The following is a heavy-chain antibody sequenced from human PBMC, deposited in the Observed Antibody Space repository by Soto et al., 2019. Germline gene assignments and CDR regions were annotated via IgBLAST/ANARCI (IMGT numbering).Heavy chain of an antibody. CDR1: GFTFSGLD. CDR3: AKSQEVGAHFFDS. J-gene: IGHJ4*02. D-gene: IGHD2-15*01. Sequence: SLRLSCEASGFTFSGLDMHWVRQPPGKGLEWVSSIGTAGDTYYAVSVKGRFTISRDNAKNSLSLQMNSLSAGDMAVYFCAKSQEVGAHFFDSWGQGTQVTVSS. V-gene: IGHV3-13*01. CDR2: IGTAGDT.